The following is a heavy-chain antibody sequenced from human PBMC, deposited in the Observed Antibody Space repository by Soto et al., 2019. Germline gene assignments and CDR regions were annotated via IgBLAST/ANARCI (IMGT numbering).Heavy chain of an antibody. D-gene: IGHD2-15*01. V-gene: IGHV1-58*02. CDR2: IVVGSGNT. CDR3: AADRGCSGGSCYSFGYMDV. J-gene: IGHJ6*03. Sequence: QMQLVQSGPEVKKPGTSVKVSCKASGFTFTSSAMQWVRQARGQRLEWIGWIVVGSGNTNYAQKFQERVTITRDMSTSKAYMELSSLRSEDTAVYYCAADRGCSGGSCYSFGYMDVWGKGTTVTVSS. CDR1: GFTFTSSA.